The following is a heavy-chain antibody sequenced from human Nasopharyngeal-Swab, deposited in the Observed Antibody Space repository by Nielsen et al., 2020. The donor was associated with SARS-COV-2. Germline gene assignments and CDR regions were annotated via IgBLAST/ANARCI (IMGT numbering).Heavy chain of an antibody. CDR1: GGSISSYY. CDR3: ARDSTPVYYYYYMDV. D-gene: IGHD2-15*01. Sequence: SATLSLTCAVYGGSISSYYWSWIRQPPGKGLEWIGYIYYSGSTNYNPSLKSRVTISVDTSKNQFSLKLSSVTAADTAVYYCARDSTPVYYYYYMDVWGKGTTVTVSS. CDR2: IYYSGST. J-gene: IGHJ6*03. V-gene: IGHV4-59*01.